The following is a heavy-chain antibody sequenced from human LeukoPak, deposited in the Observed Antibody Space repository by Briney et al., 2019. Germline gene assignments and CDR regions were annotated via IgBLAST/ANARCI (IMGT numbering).Heavy chain of an antibody. CDR1: GDSTSDYY. V-gene: IGHV4-59*01. CDR2: ISHSGNT. CDR3: ARVRVVTQDFDY. Sequence: PSETLSLTCTVYGDSTSDYYWSWIRQPPGKGLEWVGFISHSGNTNYNPSLKSRVTIPIDTSKRQFSLNPSSVIAADTAVYYCARVRVVTQDFDYWGQGTLVTVSP. J-gene: IGHJ4*02. D-gene: IGHD4-23*01.